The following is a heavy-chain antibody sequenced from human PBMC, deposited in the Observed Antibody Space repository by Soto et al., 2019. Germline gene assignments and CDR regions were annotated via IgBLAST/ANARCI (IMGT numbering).Heavy chain of an antibody. CDR2: SYSTGGT. J-gene: IGHJ4*02. Sequence: GGSLRLSCAASGFTLAKYTMGWVRQAPGKGLEWVAESYSTGGTEYADSVKGRFTIFRDNSKSTLFLQMNSLGVGDTALYYCARDREPDGIWTFDSWGQGTLVTVSS. D-gene: IGHD3-9*01. CDR1: GFTLAKYT. CDR3: ARDREPDGIWTFDS. V-gene: IGHV3-23*01.